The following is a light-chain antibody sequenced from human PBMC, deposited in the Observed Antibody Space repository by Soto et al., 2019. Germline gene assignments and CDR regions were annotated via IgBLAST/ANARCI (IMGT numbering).Light chain of an antibody. Sequence: DMEMTQSPSSLSAPVGDRVTITCRASQSISNYLNWYQHKPGKVPKLLIYAASSLQSGVPTRFSGSGSGTHFTLTINSLKPEDFATYYCQQSYGTPLTFGGGTKIEIK. V-gene: IGKV1-39*01. CDR3: QQSYGTPLT. J-gene: IGKJ4*01. CDR1: QSISNY. CDR2: AAS.